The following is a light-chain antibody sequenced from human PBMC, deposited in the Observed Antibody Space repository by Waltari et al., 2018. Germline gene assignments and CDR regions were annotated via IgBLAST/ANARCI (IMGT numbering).Light chain of an antibody. Sequence: QSALTQPASVSGTPGQSITISCTGTSRDVGRYDYVSWYQQPPGRAPKLLIHDVTDRASVGADRFSGSKSGNTASLTISGLQTEDEADYYCTSYTSSTTTPYVFGTGTQVTV. CDR1: SRDVGRYDY. CDR3: TSYTSSTTTPYV. CDR2: DVT. V-gene: IGLV2-14*03. J-gene: IGLJ1*01.